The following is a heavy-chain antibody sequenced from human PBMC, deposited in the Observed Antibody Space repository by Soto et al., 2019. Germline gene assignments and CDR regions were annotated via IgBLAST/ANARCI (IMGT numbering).Heavy chain of an antibody. CDR3: ARHFPKTTVYDAFDI. J-gene: IGHJ3*02. CDR2: IIPIFGTA. D-gene: IGHD4-17*01. V-gene: IGHV1-69*01. CDR1: GGPFSSYA. Sequence: RXSVKLSCTASGGPFSSYAIIWVRQAPGQGLEWMGGIIPIFGTANYAQKFQGRVTITADESTSTAYMELSSLRSEDTAVYYCARHFPKTTVYDAFDIWGQGTMVTVSS.